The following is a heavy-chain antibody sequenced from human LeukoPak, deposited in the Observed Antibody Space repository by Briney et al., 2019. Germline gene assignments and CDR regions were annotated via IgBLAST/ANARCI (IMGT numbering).Heavy chain of an antibody. CDR3: AKEVFTYSGAAFDI. Sequence: GGSLRLSCAASGFTFSSYGMHWVRQAPGKGLEWVAFIRYDGSNKYYADSVKGRFTISRDNSKNTLYLQMNSLRAEDTAVYYCAKEVFTYSGAAFDIWGPGTMVTVSS. CDR1: GFTFSSYG. D-gene: IGHD3-16*01. V-gene: IGHV3-30*02. J-gene: IGHJ3*02. CDR2: IRYDGSNK.